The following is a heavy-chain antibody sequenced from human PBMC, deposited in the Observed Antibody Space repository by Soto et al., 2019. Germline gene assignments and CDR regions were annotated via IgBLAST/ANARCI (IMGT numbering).Heavy chain of an antibody. Sequence: ASETLSLTFSVSGDSLKNHYWAWIRHSPGKGLEWIGNIYDSGSTNYSPALKSRVSMSVDTSKNLFSLKMNSVTAADTAVYYCARSAMVQVDYFAFWGKETVGIVAS. CDR1: GDSLKNHY. J-gene: IGHJ4*02. D-gene: IGHD3-10*01. V-gene: IGHV4-59*11. CDR3: ARSAMVQVDYFAF. CDR2: IYDSGST.